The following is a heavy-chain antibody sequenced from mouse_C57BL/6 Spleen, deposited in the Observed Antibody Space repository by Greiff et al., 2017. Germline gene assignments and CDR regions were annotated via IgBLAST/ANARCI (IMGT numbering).Heavy chain of an antibody. D-gene: IGHD1-1*01. V-gene: IGHV1-72*01. J-gene: IGHJ2*01. CDR2: IDPNSGGT. Sequence: QVQLQQPGAELVKPGASVKLSCKASGYTFTSYWMHWVKQRPGRGLDWIGRIDPNSGGTKYNEKFKSKATLTVDKSSSTAYMQLSSLTSEDSAVYYCAGGAFTTVVADYFDYWGQGTTLTVSS. CDR1: GYTFTSYW. CDR3: AGGAFTTVVADYFDY.